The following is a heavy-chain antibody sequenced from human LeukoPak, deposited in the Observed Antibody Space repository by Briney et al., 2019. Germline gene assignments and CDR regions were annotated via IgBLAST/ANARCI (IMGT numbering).Heavy chain of an antibody. CDR2: ISSSSSTI. D-gene: IGHD3-9*01. CDR1: GFTFSSYS. V-gene: IGHV3-48*04. J-gene: IGHJ4*02. CDR3: ARVAGDYDILTESDY. Sequence: PGGSLRLSCAASGFTFSSYSMNWVRQAPGKGLEWVSYISSSSSTIYYADSVKGRFTISRDNAKNSLYLQMNSLRAEDTAVYYCARVAGDYDILTESDYWGQGTLVTVSS.